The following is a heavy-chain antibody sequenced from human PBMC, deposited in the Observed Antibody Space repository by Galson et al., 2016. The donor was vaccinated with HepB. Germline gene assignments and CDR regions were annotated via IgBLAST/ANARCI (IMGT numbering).Heavy chain of an antibody. Sequence: SLRLSCAASELTFSNYGMHRFRQAPGKGLEWVAVISYDGGDKHYADYEKGRFTVSRDNSRNTLFLQMTSLRVEDTAVYYCAKLDCGRDCPRDDWGQGTQVTVS. J-gene: IGHJ4*02. CDR1: ELTFSNYG. D-gene: IGHD2-21*02. V-gene: IGHV3-30*19. CDR2: ISYDGGDK. CDR3: AKLDCGRDCPRDD.